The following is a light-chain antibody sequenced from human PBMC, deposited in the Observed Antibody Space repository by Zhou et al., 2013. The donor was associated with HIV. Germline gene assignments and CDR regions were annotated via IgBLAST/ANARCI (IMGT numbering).Light chain of an antibody. CDR1: QYINTY. J-gene: IGKJ5*01. CDR2: AAS. V-gene: IGKV1-16*01. CDR3: QQYSSYPIT. Sequence: DIQMTQSPSSLSASVGDRVIITCRASQYINTYVNWYRQQPGKAPNLLIYAASSLQSGVPSRFSGSGSGTNFILTISSLQPEDFATYYCQQYSSYPITFGQGTRLEIK.